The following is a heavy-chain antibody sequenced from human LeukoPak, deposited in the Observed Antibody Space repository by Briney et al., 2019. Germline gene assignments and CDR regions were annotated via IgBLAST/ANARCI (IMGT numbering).Heavy chain of an antibody. Sequence: GGSLRLSCAASGFTFSNYWMHWVRQAPGKGQVWVSRINSDGSSRNYADSVKGRFTISRDNAKNTLYLQMNSLRAEDTAVYYCASASSHRIAAGGDYWGQGTLVTVSS. CDR1: GFTFSNYW. CDR3: ASASSHRIAAGGDY. J-gene: IGHJ4*02. D-gene: IGHD6-13*01. V-gene: IGHV3-74*01. CDR2: INSDGSSR.